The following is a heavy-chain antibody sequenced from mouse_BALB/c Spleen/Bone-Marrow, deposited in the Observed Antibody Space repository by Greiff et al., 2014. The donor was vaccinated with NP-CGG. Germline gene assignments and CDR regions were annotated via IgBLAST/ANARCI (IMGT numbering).Heavy chain of an antibody. J-gene: IGHJ4*01. CDR3: ARGGKIYYAMDY. Sequence: EVQRVESGGGLVQPGGSRKLSCAASGFTFSDYGMAWVRQAPGKGPEWVAFISNLAYSIYYADTVTGRFTISRENAKNTLYLEMSSLRSEDTAMYYCARGGKIYYAMDYWGQGTSVTVSS. V-gene: IGHV5-15*02. CDR2: ISNLAYSI. CDR1: GFTFSDYG.